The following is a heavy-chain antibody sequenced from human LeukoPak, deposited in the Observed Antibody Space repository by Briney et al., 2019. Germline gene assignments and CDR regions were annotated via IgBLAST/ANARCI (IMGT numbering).Heavy chain of an antibody. Sequence: SETLSLTCTVSGGSISSYYWSWIRQPPGKGLEWIGYIYYSGSTNYNPSLKNRVTISVDTSKNQFSLKLSSVTAADTAVYYCARSSPQYSYYSVRAVWGKGPTVTVPS. CDR2: IYYSGST. J-gene: IGHJ6*04. V-gene: IGHV4-59*08. CDR3: ARSSPQYSYYSVRAV. CDR1: GGSISSYY.